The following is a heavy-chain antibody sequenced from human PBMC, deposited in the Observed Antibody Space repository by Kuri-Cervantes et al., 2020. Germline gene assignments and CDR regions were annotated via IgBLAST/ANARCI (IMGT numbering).Heavy chain of an antibody. Sequence: ESLKISCTVSGGSISSSSYYWGWIRQPPGKGLEWIGSIYYSGSTYYNPSLKSRVTMSVDTSENQFSLKLSSVTAADTAVYYCATLAVDSFGSGSYSYYFGYWGQGTLVTVSS. CDR2: IYYSGST. CDR3: ATLAVDSFGSGSYSYYFGY. J-gene: IGHJ4*02. CDR1: GGSISSSSYY. V-gene: IGHV4-39*01. D-gene: IGHD3-10*01.